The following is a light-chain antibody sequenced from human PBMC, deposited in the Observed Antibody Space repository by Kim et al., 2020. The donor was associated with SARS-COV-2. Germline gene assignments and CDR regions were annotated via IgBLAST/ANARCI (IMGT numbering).Light chain of an antibody. V-gene: IGKV1-8*01. Sequence: AIRMTQSPASHSASVGDRVTITCRASEDISTYLDWYQQKPGKAPNLLIYSASTLQNGVPSRFSGSGSGTDFTLTIRSLQSEDFATYYCQQYYESVTFGQGTRLEIK. CDR2: SAS. CDR3: QQYYESVT. CDR1: EDISTY. J-gene: IGKJ5*01.